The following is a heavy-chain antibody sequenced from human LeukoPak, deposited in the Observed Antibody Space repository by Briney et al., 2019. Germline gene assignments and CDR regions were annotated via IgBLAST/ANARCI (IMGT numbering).Heavy chain of an antibody. CDR1: GYTFTSYY. V-gene: IGHV1-46*01. CDR2: IDPSGGST. J-gene: IGHJ4*02. Sequence: ASVKVSCKASGYTFTSYYMHWVRQAPGQGLEWMGIIDPSGGSTSYAQKFQGRVTMTRDMSTSTVYMELSSLRSEDTAVYYCARDPNCSGGSCSEGFDYWGQGTLVTVSS. CDR3: ARDPNCSGGSCSEGFDY. D-gene: IGHD2-15*01.